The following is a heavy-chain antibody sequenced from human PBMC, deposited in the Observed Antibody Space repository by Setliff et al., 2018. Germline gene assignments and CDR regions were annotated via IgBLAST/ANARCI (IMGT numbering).Heavy chain of an antibody. CDR2: INPSSGAT. D-gene: IGHD2-8*01. CDR3: ARGLIVLPGPSGDMGYFDY. J-gene: IGHJ4*02. V-gene: IGHV1-2*06. CDR1: GYTFTGYY. Sequence: ASVKVSCKASGYTFTGYYMHWVRQAPGQGLEWMGRINPSSGATIYAQKFQGRVTMTSDTSISTAYMELGRLRSEDTAVYYCARGLIVLPGPSGDMGYFDYWGQGTLVTVSS.